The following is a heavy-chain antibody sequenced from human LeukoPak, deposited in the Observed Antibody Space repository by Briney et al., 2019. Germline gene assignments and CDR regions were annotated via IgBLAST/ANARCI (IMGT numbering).Heavy chain of an antibody. V-gene: IGHV4-38-2*02. CDR2: IYHSGST. Sequence: SETLSLTCTVSGYSISSGYYWGWIRQPPGKGLEWIGSIYHSGSTYYNPSLKSRVTISVDTSKNQFSLKLSSVTAADTAVYYCARVYVDTAMYDYWGQGTLVTVSS. J-gene: IGHJ4*02. D-gene: IGHD5-18*01. CDR3: ARVYVDTAMYDY. CDR1: GYSISSGYY.